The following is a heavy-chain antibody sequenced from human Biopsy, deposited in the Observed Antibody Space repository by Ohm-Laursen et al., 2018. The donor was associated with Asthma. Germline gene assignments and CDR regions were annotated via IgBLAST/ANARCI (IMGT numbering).Heavy chain of an antibody. CDR2: GFYSGST. J-gene: IGHJ4*02. CDR1: RFAIYSRDHH. D-gene: IGHD5-24*01. CDR3: SRNKIEDGIYFDN. Sequence: GTLSLTCSVSRFAIYSRDHHWSWLRRTPGKGLELLGFGFYSGSTNYNPSLKSRVTMSVDPSKNQFSLKLSSVTAADTAVYYCSRNKIEDGIYFDNWGQGTLVTVSS. V-gene: IGHV4-61*08.